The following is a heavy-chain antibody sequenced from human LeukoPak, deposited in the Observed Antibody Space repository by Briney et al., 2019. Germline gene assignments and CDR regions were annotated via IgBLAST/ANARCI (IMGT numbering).Heavy chain of an antibody. CDR1: GGSISNTNYY. D-gene: IGHD3-22*01. Sequence: SETLSLTCTVSGGSISNTNYYWGWIRQPPGKGLEWIGNFYYGGSTYYNPSLKSRVTISVDTSKNQFSLKLSSVTAADTAVYYCASLPSLPPYYYDSSDDLDYWGQGTLVTVSS. J-gene: IGHJ4*02. CDR2: FYYGGST. V-gene: IGHV4-39*01. CDR3: ASLPSLPPYYYDSSDDLDY.